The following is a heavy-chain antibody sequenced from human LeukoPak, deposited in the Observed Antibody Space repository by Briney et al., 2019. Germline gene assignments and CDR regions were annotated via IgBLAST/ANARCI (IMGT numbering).Heavy chain of an antibody. CDR2: ISGSGSNT. CDR1: GFTFSSYA. Sequence: GGSLRLSCAASGFTFSSYAMSWVRQAPGKGLEWVSDISGSGSNTYYADSVKGRFTISRDNSKNTLYLQMNSLRGEDTAVYYCAKKYSTGLDPWGQGTLVTVSS. V-gene: IGHV3-23*01. D-gene: IGHD1-26*01. CDR3: AKKYSTGLDP. J-gene: IGHJ5*02.